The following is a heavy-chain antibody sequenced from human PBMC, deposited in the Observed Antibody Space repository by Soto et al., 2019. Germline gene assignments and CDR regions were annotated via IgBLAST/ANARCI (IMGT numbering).Heavy chain of an antibody. CDR1: GYTFTNYF. CDR2: INAGNGNT. CDR3: ARAETLDS. Sequence: QVHLVQSGAEVKKPGASVKVSCKASGYTFTNYFMHWLRQAPGQRPEWMGWINAGNGNTLYSQSFQGRVTITRDTSASTAYMELGSLRSEDTAVYYCARAETLDSWGQGTLVTVSS. J-gene: IGHJ4*02. V-gene: IGHV1-3*01.